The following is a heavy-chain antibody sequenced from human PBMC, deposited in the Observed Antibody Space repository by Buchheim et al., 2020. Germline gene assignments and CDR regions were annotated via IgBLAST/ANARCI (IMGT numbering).Heavy chain of an antibody. J-gene: IGHJ6*02. Sequence: EVQLLESGGGLVQPGGSLRLSCAASRFTFSSYAMTWVRQAPGKGLEWVSTISGSGNSTYYTDSVKGRFTISSDNSKTTLYLQMNSLRAEDTAVYYCAKGVGATSSYGMDVWGQGTT. V-gene: IGHV3-23*01. CDR3: AKGVGATSSYGMDV. CDR1: RFTFSSYA. CDR2: ISGSGNST. D-gene: IGHD1-26*01.